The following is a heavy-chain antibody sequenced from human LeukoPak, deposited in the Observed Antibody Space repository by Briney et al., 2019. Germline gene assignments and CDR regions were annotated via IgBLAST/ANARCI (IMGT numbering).Heavy chain of an antibody. Sequence: SETLSLTCTVSGGSISDNTYYWGWIHQPPGKGLEWIGSVFYSGNTYYNPSLKSRVTISVDTSKNQFSLKLSSVTAADTAVYYCARHGVFGSGTYYYFDYWGQGTLVTVSS. V-gene: IGHV4-39*01. CDR1: GGSISDNTYY. CDR3: ARHGVFGSGTYYYFDY. J-gene: IGHJ4*02. D-gene: IGHD3-10*01. CDR2: VFYSGNT.